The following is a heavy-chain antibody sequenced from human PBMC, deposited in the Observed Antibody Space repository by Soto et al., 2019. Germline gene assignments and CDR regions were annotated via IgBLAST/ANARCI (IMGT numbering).Heavy chain of an antibody. V-gene: IGHV3-23*01. CDR2: ISGSGYST. J-gene: IGHJ4*01. CDR1: GFTFSSYS. CDR3: TTDSYSTMIVVRFDY. D-gene: IGHD3-22*01. Sequence: GGSLRLSCAASGFTFSSYSMNWVRQAPGRGLEWVSAISGSGYSTYYADSVKGRFTISRDNSKNTLYLQMNSLKTEDTGIYYCTTDSYSTMIVVRFDYWGHGTLVTVSS.